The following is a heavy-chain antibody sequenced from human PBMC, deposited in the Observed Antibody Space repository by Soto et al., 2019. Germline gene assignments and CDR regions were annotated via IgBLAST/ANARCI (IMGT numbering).Heavy chain of an antibody. Sequence: QLQLQESGPGLVKPSETLSLTCTVSGGSISSSSYYWGWIRQPPGKGLEWIGSIYYSGSTYYNPSLKSRVTISVDTSKNQFSLKLSSVTAADTAVYYCARHTTEEAWIQLWSFDYWGQGTLVTVSS. CDR3: ARHTTEEAWIQLWSFDY. D-gene: IGHD5-18*01. CDR1: GGSISSSSYY. V-gene: IGHV4-39*01. CDR2: IYYSGST. J-gene: IGHJ4*02.